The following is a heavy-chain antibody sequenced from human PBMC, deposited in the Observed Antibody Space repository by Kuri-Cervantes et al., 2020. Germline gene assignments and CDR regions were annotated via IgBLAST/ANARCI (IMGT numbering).Heavy chain of an antibody. CDR3: ARDPDRWGAFLDH. V-gene: IGHV1-2*02. CDR1: GYTFTDYY. CDR2: INPKNGGT. Sequence: ASVKVSCKTSGYTFTDYYIHWVRQAPGQGLEWMGWINPKNGGTNYAPKFQGMVTMTADTSVTTAYMELGTLRSDDTAVYYCARDPDRWGAFLDHWGRGSLVTVSS. D-gene: IGHD1-26*01. J-gene: IGHJ4*02.